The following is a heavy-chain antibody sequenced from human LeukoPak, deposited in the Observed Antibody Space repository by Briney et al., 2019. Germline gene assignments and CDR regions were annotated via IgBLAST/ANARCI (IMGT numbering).Heavy chain of an antibody. D-gene: IGHD3-3*01. Sequence: GASVKVSCKASGYTFTSYGISWVRQAPGQGLEWMGWISAYNGNTNYAQKLQGRVTMTTDTSTSTAYMELRSLRSDDTAVYYCARAPGYYDFWSGYPNWFDPWGRGTLVTVSS. V-gene: IGHV1-18*01. CDR2: ISAYNGNT. CDR3: ARAPGYYDFWSGYPNWFDP. CDR1: GYTFTSYG. J-gene: IGHJ5*02.